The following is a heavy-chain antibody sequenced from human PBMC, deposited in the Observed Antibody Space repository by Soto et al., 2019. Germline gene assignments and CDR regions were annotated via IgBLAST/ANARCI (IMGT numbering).Heavy chain of an antibody. D-gene: IGHD2-15*01. Sequence: QEQLVQSGAEVKKPGASVKVSCKTSGYTFTDYDINWVRQATGQGLEWIGWMNPNSGETGYAQKFQGRVTMTRSASLSTDYLELSSLRSEDTAVYYCARVEVAARPRGYNWFDPWGQGTLVTVSS. CDR1: GYTFTDYD. CDR3: ARVEVAARPRGYNWFDP. J-gene: IGHJ5*02. CDR2: MNPNSGET. V-gene: IGHV1-8*01.